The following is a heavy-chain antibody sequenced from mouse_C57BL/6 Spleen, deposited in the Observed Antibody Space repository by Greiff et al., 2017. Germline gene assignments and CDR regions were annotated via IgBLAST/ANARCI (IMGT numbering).Heavy chain of an antibody. Sequence: EVKLVESGGGLVKPGGSLKLSCAASGFTFSDYGMHWVRQAPEKGLEWVAYISSGSSTIYSADTVKGRFTISRDNANNTLFLQMTSLRSEDTAMYYCARSWTGTGYFDVWGTGTTVTVSS. CDR3: ARSWTGTGYFDV. CDR2: ISSGSSTI. D-gene: IGHD4-1*01. J-gene: IGHJ1*03. CDR1: GFTFSDYG. V-gene: IGHV5-17*01.